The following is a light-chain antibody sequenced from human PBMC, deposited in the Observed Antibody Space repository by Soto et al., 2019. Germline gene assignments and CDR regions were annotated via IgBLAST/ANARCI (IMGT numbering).Light chain of an antibody. Sequence: QSVLTQPPSAFGTPGQRVTISCSGRSSNIGSNYVYWYQQLPGTAPKLLIYRNNQRPSGVPDRFSGSKSGTSASLAISGLRSEDEADYYCAAWDDSLSGVVFGGGTKLTVL. V-gene: IGLV1-47*01. CDR2: RNN. CDR3: AAWDDSLSGVV. CDR1: SSNIGSNY. J-gene: IGLJ2*01.